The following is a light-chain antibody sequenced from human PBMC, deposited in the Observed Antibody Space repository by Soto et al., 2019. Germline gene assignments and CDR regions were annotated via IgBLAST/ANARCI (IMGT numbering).Light chain of an antibody. Sequence: QSALTQPASVSGSPGQSITISCTGTSSDIGAYNSVSWYQQHPGKAPKLMIYEVSNRPSGVSNRFSASKSGNTASLTISGLQADDEADYYCSSRTTSNPYVFGTGTQLTGL. CDR1: SSDIGAYNS. V-gene: IGLV2-14*01. CDR3: SSRTTSNPYV. CDR2: EVS. J-gene: IGLJ7*01.